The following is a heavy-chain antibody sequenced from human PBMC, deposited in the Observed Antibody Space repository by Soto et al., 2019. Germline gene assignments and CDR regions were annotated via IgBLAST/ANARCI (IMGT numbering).Heavy chain of an antibody. V-gene: IGHV3-74*01. CDR3: ATAEVDY. J-gene: IGHJ4*02. CDR2: MTSDGSTT. CDR1: GFNFGNSW. Sequence: GGSLRLSCAASGFNFGNSWMHWVRQAPGKGLEWVSRMTSDGSTTDYADSVKGRFTVSRDNGKYTLYLQMNSLRAEDTAVYYCATAEVDYWGPGTLVTVSS.